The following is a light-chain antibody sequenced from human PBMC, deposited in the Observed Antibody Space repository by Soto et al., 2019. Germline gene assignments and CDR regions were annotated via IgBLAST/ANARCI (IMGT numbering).Light chain of an antibody. CDR1: QNVRSSQ. V-gene: IGKV3-20*01. CDR3: QQYATSPHT. J-gene: IGKJ2*01. CDR2: GAS. Sequence: EIVLTQSPGTLSLSPGESPTRPCRASQNVRSSQEAWYQLKPGQAPRLLIYGASSRASGIPDRFSGVGSETDFTLTISRLEPEDFAVYYCQQYATSPHTFGQGTNLEIK.